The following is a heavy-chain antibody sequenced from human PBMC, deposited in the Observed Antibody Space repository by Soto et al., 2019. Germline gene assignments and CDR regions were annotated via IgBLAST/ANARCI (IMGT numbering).Heavy chain of an antibody. D-gene: IGHD1-1*01. CDR3: ARYWAAWYIAVFPYLYY. J-gene: IGHJ4*01. V-gene: IGHV1-18*01. CDR1: GYTFTNYG. Sequence: ASVKVSCKASGYTFTNYGFSWVRQAPGQGLEWLGWISAYNGNTKYADNLQGRVTMTTDTSTNTAYMELGSLTSGDTAVYYCARYWAAWYIAVFPYLYYWS. CDR2: ISAYNGNT.